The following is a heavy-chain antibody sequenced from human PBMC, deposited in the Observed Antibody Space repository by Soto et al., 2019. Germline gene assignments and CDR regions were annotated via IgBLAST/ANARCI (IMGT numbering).Heavy chain of an antibody. D-gene: IGHD2-2*01. Sequence: QVQLQESGPGLVKPSQTLSLTCTVSGGSISSGGYYWSWIRLHPGKGLEWIGYIYYSGSTYYNPSLKSRVTISVDTSKNQFSLKLSSVTAADTAVYYCARGNGGYKYQLPLDVWGKGTTVTVSS. CDR1: GGSISSGGYY. J-gene: IGHJ6*04. CDR3: ARGNGGYKYQLPLDV. CDR2: IYYSGST. V-gene: IGHV4-31*03.